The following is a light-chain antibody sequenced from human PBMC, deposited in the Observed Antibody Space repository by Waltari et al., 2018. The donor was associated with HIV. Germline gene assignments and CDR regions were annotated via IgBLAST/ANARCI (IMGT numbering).Light chain of an antibody. CDR1: RSVGSTY. Sequence: VLTQSPGTLSLAPGERDTLSCRASRSVGSTYVGWYQQKSGQPPRLLVYGTSNRVACIPDRFGCSGSGTDFTLTISRLEPEDSAVYYCQEFDDDSWSFGHGTKVEIK. J-gene: IGKJ1*01. CDR3: QEFDDDSWS. CDR2: GTS. V-gene: IGKV3-20*01.